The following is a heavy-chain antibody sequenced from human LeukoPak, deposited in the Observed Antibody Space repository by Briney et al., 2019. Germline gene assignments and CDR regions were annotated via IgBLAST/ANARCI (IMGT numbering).Heavy chain of an antibody. CDR1: GFTFSSYG. CDR3: AKVPHLYRALDAFDI. V-gene: IGHV3-30*18. CDR2: ISYDGSNK. Sequence: GRSLRLSCAASGFTFSSYGMHWVRQAPGKGLEWVAVISYDGSNKYYADSVKGRFTISRDNSKNTLYLQMNSLRAEDTAVYYCAKVPHLYRALDAFDIWGQGTMVTVSS. J-gene: IGHJ3*02. D-gene: IGHD2-8*01.